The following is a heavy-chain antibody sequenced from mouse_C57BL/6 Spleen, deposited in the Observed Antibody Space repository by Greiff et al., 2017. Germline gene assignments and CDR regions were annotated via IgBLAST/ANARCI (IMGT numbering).Heavy chain of an antibody. Sequence: VQGVESGAELARPGASVKLSCKASGYTFTSYGISWVKQRTGQGLEWIGEIYPRSGNTYYNEKFKGKATLTADKSSSTAYMELRSLTSEDSAVYFCARGYGNYLYYAMDYWGQGTSVTVSS. J-gene: IGHJ4*01. CDR1: GYTFTSYG. V-gene: IGHV1-81*01. D-gene: IGHD2-10*02. CDR2: IYPRSGNT. CDR3: ARGYGNYLYYAMDY.